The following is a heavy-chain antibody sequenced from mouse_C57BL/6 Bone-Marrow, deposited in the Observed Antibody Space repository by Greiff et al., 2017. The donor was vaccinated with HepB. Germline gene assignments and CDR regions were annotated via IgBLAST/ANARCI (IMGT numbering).Heavy chain of an antibody. CDR1: GYTFTDYN. CDR2: INPNNGGT. V-gene: IGHV1-22*01. D-gene: IGHD1-1*01. Sequence: EVKVVESGPELVKPGASVKMSCKASGYTFTDYNMHWVKQSHGKSLEWIGYINPNNGGTSYNQKFKGKATLTVNKSSSTAYMELRSLTSEDSAVYYCAPYYYGTLYAMDYWGQGTSVTVSS. J-gene: IGHJ4*01. CDR3: APYYYGTLYAMDY.